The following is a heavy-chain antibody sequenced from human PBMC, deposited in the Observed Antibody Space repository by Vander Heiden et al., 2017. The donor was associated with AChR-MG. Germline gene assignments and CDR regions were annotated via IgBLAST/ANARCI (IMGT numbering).Heavy chain of an antibody. V-gene: IGHV3-13*01. CDR2: IGTAGDT. J-gene: IGHJ3*02. CDR1: GFTFSSYD. Sequence: EVQLVESGGCLVQPGGSLRLSCSASGFTFSSYDMHWVRQATGKGLEWVSAIGTAGDTYYPGSVKGRFTISRENAKNSLYLQMNSLRAGDTAVYYCARAPTRNDAFDIWGQGTMVTVSS. CDR3: ARAPTRNDAFDI.